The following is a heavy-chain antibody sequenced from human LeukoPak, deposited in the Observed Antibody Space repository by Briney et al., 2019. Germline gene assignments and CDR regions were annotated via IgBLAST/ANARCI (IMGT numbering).Heavy chain of an antibody. CDR3: ARRSAAKDAFDI. CDR1: GFTFSSYW. V-gene: IGHV3-74*01. D-gene: IGHD6-25*01. Sequence: GGTLRLSCAASGFTFSSYWMHWVRQAPGKGLVWVSRNDGSSTSYADPVKGRFTISRDNAKNTLYLQMNSLRAEDTAVYYCARRSAAKDAFDIWGQGTMVTVSS. CDR2: NDGSST. J-gene: IGHJ3*02.